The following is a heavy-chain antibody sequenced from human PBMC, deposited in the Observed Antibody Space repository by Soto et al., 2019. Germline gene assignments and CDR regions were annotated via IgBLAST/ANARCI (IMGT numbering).Heavy chain of an antibody. Sequence: EVQVLESGGGLVQPGGSLRLSCVASGFTFSNYAMTWVRQAPGKGMGWVSAFRGNGGETFYADSVKGRFTISKDNSKNTLYLQMNSLRDEDTAVYHCAKWDQERQCVCLHNWGQGTLVTVSS. J-gene: IGHJ4*02. CDR2: FRGNGGET. V-gene: IGHV3-23*01. D-gene: IGHD2-8*01. CDR1: GFTFSNYA. CDR3: AKWDQERQCVCLHN.